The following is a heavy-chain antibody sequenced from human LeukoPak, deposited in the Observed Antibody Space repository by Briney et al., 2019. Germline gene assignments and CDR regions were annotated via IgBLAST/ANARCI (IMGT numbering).Heavy chain of an antibody. CDR1: GFTFSSYA. J-gene: IGHJ4*02. CDR3: AKVGPLYDSSGYYFGY. CDR2: ISGSGGST. Sequence: GGSLRLSCAASGFTFSSYAMSWVRQAPGKGLEWVSAISGSGGSTYYADSVKGRFTISRDNSKNTLYLQMNSLRAEDTAVYYCAKVGPLYDSSGYYFGYWGQGTLVTVSS. V-gene: IGHV3-23*01. D-gene: IGHD3-22*01.